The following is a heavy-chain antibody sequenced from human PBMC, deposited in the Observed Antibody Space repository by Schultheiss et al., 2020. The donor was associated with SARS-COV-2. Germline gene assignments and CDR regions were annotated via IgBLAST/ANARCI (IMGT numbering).Heavy chain of an antibody. D-gene: IGHD3-10*01. J-gene: IGHJ4*02. CDR1: GGSISHYY. CDR3: ARSPMVRGGADY. CDR2: IYYNGNT. Sequence: SETLSLTCTVSGGSISHYYWSWIRQHPGKGLEWIGYIYYNGNTYYNPSLKSRVTISVDTSKNQFSLKLSSVTAADTAVYYCARSPMVRGGADYWGQGTLVTVSS. V-gene: IGHV4-59*06.